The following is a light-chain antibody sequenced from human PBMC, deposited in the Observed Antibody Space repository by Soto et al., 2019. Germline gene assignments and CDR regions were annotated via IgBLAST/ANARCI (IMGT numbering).Light chain of an antibody. CDR2: AAS. CDR3: QQYYSFPIT. V-gene: IGKV1-5*01. CDR1: QSISTW. Sequence: DIQMTQSPSTLSASVGDRVTITCRASQSISTWLAWYQQKPGKAPEILIYAASTLQSGVPSRFSGSGSGTDFTLTISCLQSEDFATYYCQQYYSFPITFGQGTRLEIK. J-gene: IGKJ5*01.